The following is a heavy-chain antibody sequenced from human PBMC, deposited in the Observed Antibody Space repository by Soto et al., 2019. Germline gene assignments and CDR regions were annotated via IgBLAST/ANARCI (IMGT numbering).Heavy chain of an antibody. CDR3: ARRLGGGGDYFYGMDV. CDR2: INARNDGT. J-gene: IGHJ6*02. V-gene: IGHV1-2*02. CDR1: GYTFTEFY. D-gene: IGHD3-16*01. Sequence: QVQLVQSGPEMKKPGASVKVSCKTSGYTFTEFYIHWMRQVPGRGLEWMGWINARNDGTKFAEKFNAGLTMTTDPSNSTSYMELRSLTFDDTAVYYCARRLGGGGDYFYGMDVWGQGTAVTVSS.